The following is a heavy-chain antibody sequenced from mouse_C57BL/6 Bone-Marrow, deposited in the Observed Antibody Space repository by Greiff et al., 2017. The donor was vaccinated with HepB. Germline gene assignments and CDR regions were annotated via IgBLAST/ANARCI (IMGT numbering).Heavy chain of an antibody. Sequence: EVKLVESGGGLVKPGGSLKLSCAASGFTFSSYAMSWVRQTPEKRLEWVATISDGGSYTYYPDNVKGRFTISRDNAKNNLYLQMSHLKSEDTAMYYCAREGMAAYYSNYEAMDYWGQGTSVTVSS. V-gene: IGHV5-4*01. CDR2: ISDGGSYT. D-gene: IGHD2-5*01. CDR3: AREGMAAYYSNYEAMDY. CDR1: GFTFSSYA. J-gene: IGHJ4*01.